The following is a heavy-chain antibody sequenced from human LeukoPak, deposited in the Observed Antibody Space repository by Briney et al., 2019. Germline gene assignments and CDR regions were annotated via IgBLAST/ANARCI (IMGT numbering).Heavy chain of an antibody. CDR3: TRDDCSGTSCYIGDY. CDR1: GLPFSNYG. V-gene: IGHV3-33*01. Sequence: PGGSLRLSCAASGLPFSNYGMHWVRQAPGKGLEWVAVIWYDGSKEYYADSVKGRFTISRDNSKNTLFLQMNSLRAEDTAIYYCTRDDCSGTSCYIGDYWGQGTLVTVSS. CDR2: IWYDGSKE. J-gene: IGHJ4*02. D-gene: IGHD2-2*02.